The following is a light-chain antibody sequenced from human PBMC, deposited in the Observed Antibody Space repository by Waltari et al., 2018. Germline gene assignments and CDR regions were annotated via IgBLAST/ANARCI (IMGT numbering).Light chain of an antibody. CDR2: INSDGSH. Sequence: QLVLTQSPSASASLVASVKLTCTLSSGHSTNIIAWLQQQPEKGPRYLMNINSDGSHNKGVGIPDRFSGSSSGAERYLTISSLQSEDEADYYCQTGGHGTWVFGGGTRLTVL. CDR3: QTGGHGTWV. V-gene: IGLV4-69*01. CDR1: SGHSTNI. J-gene: IGLJ3*02.